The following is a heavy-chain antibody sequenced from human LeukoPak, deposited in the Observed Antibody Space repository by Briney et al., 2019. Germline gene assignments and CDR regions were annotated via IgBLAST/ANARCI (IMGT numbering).Heavy chain of an antibody. CDR2: IWYDGSNK. J-gene: IGHJ5*02. D-gene: IGHD3-10*01. V-gene: IGHV3-33*01. CDR3: ARDREYWFDP. Sequence: GGSLGLSCAASGFTFSSYGMHWVRQAPGKGLEWVAVIWYDGSNKYYADSVKGRFTISRDNSKNTLYLQINSLRAEDTAVYYCARDREYWFDPWGQGTLVTVSS. CDR1: GFTFSSYG.